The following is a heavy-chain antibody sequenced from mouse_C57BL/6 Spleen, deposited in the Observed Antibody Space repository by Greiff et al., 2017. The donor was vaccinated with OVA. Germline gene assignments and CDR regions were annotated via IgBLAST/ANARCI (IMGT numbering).Heavy chain of an antibody. V-gene: IGHV1-82*01. J-gene: IGHJ2*01. CDR1: GYAFSSSW. CDR2: IYPGDGDT. CDR3: AREGGYFDY. Sequence: VQLQQSGPELVKPGASVKISCKASGYAFSSSWMNWVKQRPGKGLEWIGRIYPGDGDTNYNGKFKGKATLTADQSSSTAYMQLSSLTSEDSAVYFCAREGGYFDYWGQGTTLTVSS.